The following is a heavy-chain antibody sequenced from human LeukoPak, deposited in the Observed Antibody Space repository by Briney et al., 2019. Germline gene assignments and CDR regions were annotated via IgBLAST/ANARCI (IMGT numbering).Heavy chain of an antibody. Sequence: GGSLRLSCVAPGFTFDDHAMHWVRQAPGKGLEWVSSISWYSGNIGYADSVKGRFSISRDNAKNTLYLEMNSLRTDDTALYFCARDVWRRAFYYAMDVWGLGTTVAVSS. V-gene: IGHV3-9*01. CDR2: ISWYSGNI. D-gene: IGHD2-21*01. CDR3: ARDVWRRAFYYAMDV. CDR1: GFTFDDHA. J-gene: IGHJ6*02.